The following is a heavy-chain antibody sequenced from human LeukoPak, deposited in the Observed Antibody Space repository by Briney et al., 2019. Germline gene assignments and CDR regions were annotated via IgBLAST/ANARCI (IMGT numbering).Heavy chain of an antibody. J-gene: IGHJ4*02. V-gene: IGHV3-21*01. D-gene: IGHD1-26*01. CDR1: GFTFSSYS. CDR2: ISSTTSHI. CDR3: ARVLPPRYSGSRTGGYYFDY. Sequence: PGGSLRLSCAASGFTFSSYSMNWVRQAPGKGLEWVSSISSTTSHIYYADSVKGRFTISRDNAKNSLYLQMNSLRAEDTAVYYCARVLPPRYSGSRTGGYYFDYWGQGTLVTVSS.